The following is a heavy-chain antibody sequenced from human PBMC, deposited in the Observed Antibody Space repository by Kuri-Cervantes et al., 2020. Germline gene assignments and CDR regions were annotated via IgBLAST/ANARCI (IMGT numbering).Heavy chain of an antibody. D-gene: IGHD1-1*01. CDR2: IKQDGSEK. CDR1: GFTFSSYW. CDR3: ARDGRQLGGAFDI. J-gene: IGHJ3*02. Sequence: GESLKISFAASGFTFSSYWMSWVRQAPGKGLEWVANIKQDGSEKYYVDSVKGRFTISRDNAKNSLYLQMNSLRAEDTAVYYCARDGRQLGGAFDIWGQGTMVTVSS. V-gene: IGHV3-7*01.